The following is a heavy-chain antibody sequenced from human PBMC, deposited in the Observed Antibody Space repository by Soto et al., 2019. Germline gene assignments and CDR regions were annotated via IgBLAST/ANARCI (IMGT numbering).Heavy chain of an antibody. D-gene: IGHD3-22*01. Sequence: ASVKVSCKASGYSFTGYYMHWVRQAPGQGLEWMGWINPDSGGTNYAQKFQGRVTMTRDTSITTAYMELSRLRSDDTAAFYCARGGYYDSSGYYKFDYWGQGTLVTVSS. CDR2: INPDSGGT. J-gene: IGHJ4*02. CDR3: ARGGYYDSSGYYKFDY. V-gene: IGHV1-2*02. CDR1: GYSFTGYY.